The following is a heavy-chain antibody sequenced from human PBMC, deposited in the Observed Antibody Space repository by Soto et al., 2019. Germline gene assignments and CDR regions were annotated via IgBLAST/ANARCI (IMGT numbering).Heavy chain of an antibody. CDR2: TSYDGSNN. J-gene: IGHJ4*02. Sequence: QVQLVESGGGVVQPGTSLRLSCVGSGFTFRSYVIHWVRRAPGKGLEWVALTSYDGSNNFYGDSVEGRVTISRDNSRNTVELQMDTLRLEDTALYYCARWGTTGGLDVWGQGTLVSVSS. CDR3: ARWGTTGGLDV. D-gene: IGHD3-16*01. V-gene: IGHV3-33*05. CDR1: GFTFRSYV.